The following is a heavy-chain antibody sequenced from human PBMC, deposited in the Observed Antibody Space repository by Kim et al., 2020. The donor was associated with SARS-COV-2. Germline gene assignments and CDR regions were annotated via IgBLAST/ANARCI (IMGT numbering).Heavy chain of an antibody. J-gene: IGHJ3*02. CDR3: AREVPQYGRAFDI. D-gene: IGHD2-2*01. CDR1: GYTFISYY. Sequence: ASVKVSCKASGYTFISYYMHWVRQAPGQGLEWMGIINPSGGSTSYAQKFQGRVTMTRDTSTSTVYMELSSLRSEDTAVYYCAREVPQYGRAFDIWGQGTMVTVSS. CDR2: INPSGGST. V-gene: IGHV1-46*01.